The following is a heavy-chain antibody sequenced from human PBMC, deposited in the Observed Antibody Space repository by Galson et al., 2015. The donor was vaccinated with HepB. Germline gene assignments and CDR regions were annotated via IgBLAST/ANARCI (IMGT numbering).Heavy chain of an antibody. CDR2: ISYDGSNK. CDR3: ARAGVFSSIAARPDYFDY. V-gene: IGHV3-30*03. Sequence: SLRLSCAASGFIFSSHGMHWVRLAPGKGLEWVALISYDGSNKYYADSVKGRFTISRDNSKKILYLQMNSLRAEDTAVYYCARAGVFSSIAARPDYFDYWGQGTLVTVSS. CDR1: GFIFSSHG. J-gene: IGHJ4*02. D-gene: IGHD6-6*01.